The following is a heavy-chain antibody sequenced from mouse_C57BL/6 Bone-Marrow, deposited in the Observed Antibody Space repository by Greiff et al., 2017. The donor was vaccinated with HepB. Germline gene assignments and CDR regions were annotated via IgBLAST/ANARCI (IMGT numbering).Heavy chain of an antibody. CDR2: IYPRDGST. CDR3: ATSYYYGPYYFDY. V-gene: IGHV1-78*01. D-gene: IGHD1-1*01. J-gene: IGHJ2*01. CDR1: GYTFTDHT. Sequence: VQLQESDAELVKPGASVKISCKVSGYTFTDHTIHWMKQRPEQGLEWIGYIYPRDGSTKYNEKFKGKATLTADKSSSTAYMQLNSLTSEDSAVYFCATSYYYGPYYFDYWGQGTTLTVSS.